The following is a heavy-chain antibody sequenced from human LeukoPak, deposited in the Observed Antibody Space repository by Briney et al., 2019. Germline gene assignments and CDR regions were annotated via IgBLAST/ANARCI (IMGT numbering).Heavy chain of an antibody. CDR3: PREVRDGYNYAAWFDY. J-gene: IGHJ4*02. D-gene: IGHD5-24*01. CDR1: GFTFSSYA. Sequence: QPGGSLRLSCAASGFTFSSYAMHWVRQAPVKGLEWVAVISYDGSNKYYADSVKGRFTISRDNSKNTLYLQMNSLRAEDTAVYYCPREVRDGYNYAAWFDYWGQGTLVTVSS. CDR2: ISYDGSNK. V-gene: IGHV3-30-3*01.